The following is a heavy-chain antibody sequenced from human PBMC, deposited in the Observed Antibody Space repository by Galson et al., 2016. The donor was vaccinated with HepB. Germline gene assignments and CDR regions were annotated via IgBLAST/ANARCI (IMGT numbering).Heavy chain of an antibody. J-gene: IGHJ4*02. Sequence: CAISGDSVSSNTVAWNWIRQSPSRGLEWLGRTYFRSRWYNDYAGSVKGRIIISPDTSKNHFSLHLTSFTPEDTAVYYCARGWNYVKFDYWGQ. CDR3: ARGWNYVKFDY. D-gene: IGHD1-7*01. CDR1: GDSVSSNTVA. V-gene: IGHV6-1*01. CDR2: TYFRSRWYN.